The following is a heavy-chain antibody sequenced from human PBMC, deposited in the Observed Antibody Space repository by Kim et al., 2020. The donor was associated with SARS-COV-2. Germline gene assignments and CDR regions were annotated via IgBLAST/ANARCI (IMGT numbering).Heavy chain of an antibody. Sequence: SLKSRVTISVDRSKNQFSLKLSSVTAADTAVYYCASSPGWGDYELDAFDIWGQGTMVTVSS. CDR3: ASSPGWGDYELDAFDI. J-gene: IGHJ3*02. V-gene: IGHV4-30-2*01. D-gene: IGHD4-17*01.